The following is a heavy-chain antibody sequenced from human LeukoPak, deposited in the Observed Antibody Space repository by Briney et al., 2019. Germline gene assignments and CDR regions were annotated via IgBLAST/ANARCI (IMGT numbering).Heavy chain of an antibody. Sequence: ASVKVSRKASGYTFTGYYMHWVRQAAGQGLEWMGWINPNSGGTNYAQKFQGRVTMTRDTSISTAYMELSRLRSDDTAVYYCASIKVTRYYIDYCGQGTLVTVSS. CDR3: ASIKVTRYYIDY. D-gene: IGHD2-21*02. CDR2: INPNSGGT. J-gene: IGHJ4*02. V-gene: IGHV1-2*02. CDR1: GYTFTGYY.